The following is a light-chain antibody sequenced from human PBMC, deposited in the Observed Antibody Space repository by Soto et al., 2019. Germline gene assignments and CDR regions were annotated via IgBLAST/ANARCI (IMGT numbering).Light chain of an antibody. CDR2: AAY. CDR1: EDISTW. J-gene: IGKJ5*01. Sequence: DIQMTQSPSSVSASAGDRVTITCRSSEDISTWLAWYQQKPRKAPKLMIYAAYSLQSGVPSRFSGSGSGTDFTPTISSLQPEDFATYYCQHADSFPLITCGQGTRLEIK. CDR3: QHADSFPLIT. V-gene: IGKV1-12*01.